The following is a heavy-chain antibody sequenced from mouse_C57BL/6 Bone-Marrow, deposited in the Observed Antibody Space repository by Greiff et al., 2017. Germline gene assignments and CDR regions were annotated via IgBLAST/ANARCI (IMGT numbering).Heavy chain of an antibody. CDR3: AREITPVVAYYFDY. CDR2: IYPSDSET. J-gene: IGHJ2*01. Sequence: QVQLQQPGAELVRPGSSVKLSCKASGYTFTSYWMDWVKQRPGQGLEWIGNIYPSDSETHYNQKFKDKATLTVDKSSSTAYMQLSSLTSEDSAVYYCAREITPVVAYYFDYWGQGTTLTVSS. D-gene: IGHD1-1*01. CDR1: GYTFTSYW. V-gene: IGHV1-61*01.